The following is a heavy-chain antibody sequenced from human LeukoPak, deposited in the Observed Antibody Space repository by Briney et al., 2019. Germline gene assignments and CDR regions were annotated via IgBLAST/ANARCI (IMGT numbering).Heavy chain of an antibody. CDR3: ARLGGSYHLDY. V-gene: IGHV4-31*03. CDR2: IYYSGSS. CDR1: GGSISSGGYY. Sequence: TSETLSLTCTVSGGSISSGGYYWSWIRQHPGKGLEWIGYIYYSGSSYYNPSLKSRVTISVDTSKNQFSLKVSSVTAADTAVYYCARLGGSYHLDYWGQGTLVTVSS. D-gene: IGHD1-26*01. J-gene: IGHJ4*02.